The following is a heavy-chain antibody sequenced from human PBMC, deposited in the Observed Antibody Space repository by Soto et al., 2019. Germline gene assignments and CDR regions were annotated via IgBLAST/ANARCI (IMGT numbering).Heavy chain of an antibody. CDR2: ISSSSSTI. D-gene: IGHD6-13*01. V-gene: IGHV3-48*01. CDR3: ARHPERIAQIGWFDP. CDR1: GFTFSNYS. J-gene: IGHJ5*02. Sequence: PGGSLRLSCAASGFTFSNYSINWVRQAPGKGLEWVSYISSSSSTIYYADSVKGRFTISRDNAKNSLYLQMNSLRAEDTAVYYCARHPERIAQIGWFDPWGQGTLVTVSS.